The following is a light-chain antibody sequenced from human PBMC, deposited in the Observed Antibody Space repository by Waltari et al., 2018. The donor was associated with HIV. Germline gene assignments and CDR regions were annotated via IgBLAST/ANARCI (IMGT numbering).Light chain of an antibody. J-gene: IGKJ1*01. CDR3: QQANSFPWT. Sequence: DIQMTQFPSFVSASVGDRVTITCRASHPINSWLTWYQQKPGKAPELLIYATSSLQSGVPSRFSGSRSGTNFTLTINSLQTEDFATYFCQQANSFPWTFGRGTKVELK. V-gene: IGKV1-12*01. CDR2: ATS. CDR1: HPINSW.